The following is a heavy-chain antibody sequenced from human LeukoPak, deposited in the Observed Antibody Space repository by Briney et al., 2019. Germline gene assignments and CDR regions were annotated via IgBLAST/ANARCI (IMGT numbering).Heavy chain of an antibody. V-gene: IGHV3-23*01. Sequence: GGSLRLSCVVSGISLSNYAVTWVRQAPGKGLEWVSYISERGGSTTYADSVKGRFTISRDTSLNTLYLQMNNLRAEDTAVYFCAKRGVVIRGILVIGYHQEAYHYDFWGQGVLVTVSS. CDR3: AKRGVVIRGILVIGYHQEAYHYDF. CDR2: ISERGGST. J-gene: IGHJ4*02. D-gene: IGHD3-10*01. CDR1: GISLSNYA.